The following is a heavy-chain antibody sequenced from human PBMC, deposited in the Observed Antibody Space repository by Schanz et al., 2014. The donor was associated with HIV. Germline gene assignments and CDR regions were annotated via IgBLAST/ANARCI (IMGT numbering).Heavy chain of an antibody. CDR3: ARDVSRWTTLID. CDR1: GFTFSNFA. V-gene: IGHV3-30*03. J-gene: IGHJ1*01. CDR2: ISYNGNEK. D-gene: IGHD1-1*01. Sequence: VQMLESGGGSVQPGGSLRLSCAASGFTFSNFAMSWVRQAPGKGLEWLAFISYNGNEKDYGDSVKGRFNISRDNSRNSLYLQMNRLRAEDTAVYYCARDVSRWTTLIDWGQGTPVTVSS.